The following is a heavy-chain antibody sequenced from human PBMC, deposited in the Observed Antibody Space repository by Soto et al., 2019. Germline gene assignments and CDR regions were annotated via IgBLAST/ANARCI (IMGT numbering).Heavy chain of an antibody. V-gene: IGHV3-30-3*01. CDR2: ISYDGSNK. CDR3: ARDRDSYGDYAGWYFVL. Sequence: QVQLVESGGGVVQPGRSLRLSCAASGFTFSSYAMHWVRQAPGKGLEWVAVISYDGSNKYYADSVKGRFTISRDNSKNTLYLQMNSLRAEDTAVYYCARDRDSYGDYAGWYFVLWGRGTLVTVSS. D-gene: IGHD4-17*01. CDR1: GFTFSSYA. J-gene: IGHJ2*01.